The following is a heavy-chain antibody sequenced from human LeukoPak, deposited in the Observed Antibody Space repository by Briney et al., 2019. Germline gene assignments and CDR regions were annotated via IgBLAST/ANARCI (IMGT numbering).Heavy chain of an antibody. CDR3: ARCKCSSTSCYGGGYYYGMDV. CDR1: GGTFSSYA. CDR2: IIPIFGTA. J-gene: IGHJ6*04. V-gene: IGHV1-69*01. D-gene: IGHD2-2*01. Sequence: SVKVSCKASGGTFSSYAIGWVRQAPGQGLEWMGGIIPIFGTANYAQKLQGRVTITADESTSTAYMELSSLRSEDTAVYYCARCKCSSTSCYGGGYYYGMDVWGKGTTVTVSS.